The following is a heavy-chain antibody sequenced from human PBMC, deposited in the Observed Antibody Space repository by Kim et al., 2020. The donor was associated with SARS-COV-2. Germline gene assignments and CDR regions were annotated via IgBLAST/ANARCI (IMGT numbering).Heavy chain of an antibody. D-gene: IGHD1-1*01. CDR2: ISSSSPTI. CDR1: GFTFSSYS. Sequence: GGSLRLSCAASGFTFSSYSMNWVRQTPGKGLEWVSYISSSSPTIYYADSVKGRCTISKDKAKNSLYLQMNSLRVDDTAVYYCAARLDYCGQGILVTVSS. CDR3: AARLDY. J-gene: IGHJ4*02. V-gene: IGHV3-48*01.